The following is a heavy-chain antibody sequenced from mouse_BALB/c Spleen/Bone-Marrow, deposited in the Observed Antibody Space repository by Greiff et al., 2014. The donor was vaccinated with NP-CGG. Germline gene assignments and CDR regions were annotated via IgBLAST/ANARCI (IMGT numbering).Heavy chain of an antibody. J-gene: IGHJ2*01. CDR2: ISSGGSYT. CDR1: GFTFSSYG. V-gene: IGHV5-6*02. CDR3: ARQTYYDYDGYFDY. D-gene: IGHD2-4*01. Sequence: EVMLVESGGDLVKPGGSLKLSCAASGFTFSSYGMSWVRQTPDKRLELVATISSGGSYTYYPDSVKGRFTISRDNAKNTLYLQMSSLKSEDTAMYYCARQTYYDYDGYFDYWGQGTTLTVSS.